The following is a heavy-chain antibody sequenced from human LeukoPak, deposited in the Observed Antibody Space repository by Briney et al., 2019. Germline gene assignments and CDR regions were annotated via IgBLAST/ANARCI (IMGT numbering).Heavy chain of an antibody. CDR3: ARGGDDFWSGYYFDY. CDR1: DDSISSYY. D-gene: IGHD3-3*01. Sequence: PGTLSLICTVSDDSISSYYWSCVWPPPGKGLEWIGRINHTGSTNYNPSLKSRVTISVDTSKHQFSLKLSSVTAPDTAVYYCARGGDDFWSGYYFDYWGQGTLVTVSS. J-gene: IGHJ4*02. CDR2: INHTGST. V-gene: IGHV4-34*01.